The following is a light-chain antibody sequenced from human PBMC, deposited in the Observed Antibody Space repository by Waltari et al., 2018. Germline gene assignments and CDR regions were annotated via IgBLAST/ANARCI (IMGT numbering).Light chain of an antibody. CDR1: SGSLSSTSY. V-gene: IGLV8-61*01. J-gene: IGLJ3*02. Sequence: QTVVTQEPSLSVSPGGTVPLTCALSSGSLSSTSYASWYQQTPGQAPRTLVDKADSRSSGVPDRFSCSILGNKAALTITGAQADDESDYYCLLYMGSGIWVFGGGTKLTVL. CDR2: KAD. CDR3: LLYMGSGIWV.